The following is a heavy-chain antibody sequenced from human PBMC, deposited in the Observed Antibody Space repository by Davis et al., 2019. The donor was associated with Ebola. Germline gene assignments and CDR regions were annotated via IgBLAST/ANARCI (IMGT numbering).Heavy chain of an antibody. CDR2: VSAYNGNT. Sequence: ASVTVSCKASGYTFTSYGISWVRQPPGQGLEWMGWVSAYNGNTNYAQKLQGRVTMTTDTSTSTAYMELRSLRSDDTAVYYCARRRDYDAFDIWGQGTMVTVSS. CDR1: GYTFTSYG. D-gene: IGHD2-21*01. V-gene: IGHV1-18*01. J-gene: IGHJ3*02. CDR3: ARRRDYDAFDI.